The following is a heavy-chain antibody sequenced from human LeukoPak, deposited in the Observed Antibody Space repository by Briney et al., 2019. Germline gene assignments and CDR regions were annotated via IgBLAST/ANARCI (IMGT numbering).Heavy chain of an antibody. CDR2: IYPGDSDT. CDR1: GYSFTSYW. V-gene: IGHV5-51*01. D-gene: IGHD6-13*01. CDR3: ARLSYSSSWSALPGILGGYYYGMDV. Sequence: GESLKISCKGSGYSFTSYWIGWVRQMPGKGLEWMGIIYPGDSDTRYSPSFQGQVTISADKSTSTAYLQWSSLKASDTAMYYCARLSYSSSWSALPGILGGYYYGMDVWGQGTTVTVSS. J-gene: IGHJ6*02.